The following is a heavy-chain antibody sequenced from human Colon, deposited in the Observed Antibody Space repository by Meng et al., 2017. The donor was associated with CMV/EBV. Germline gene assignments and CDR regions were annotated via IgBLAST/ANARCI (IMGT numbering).Heavy chain of an antibody. J-gene: IGHJ4*02. D-gene: IGHD2-21*02. CDR3: TRDTPHRLFEY. CDR2: ISVDAKTP. Sequence: SCRAAGYTCRSYALSWVRQAPGRGLEWMGWISVDAKTPTCAQVFTGRFVISLDTSVRTTYLRIDSLRTDDTAVYFCTRDTPHRLFEYWGQGTLVTVSS. CDR1: GYTCRSYA. V-gene: IGHV7-4-1*01.